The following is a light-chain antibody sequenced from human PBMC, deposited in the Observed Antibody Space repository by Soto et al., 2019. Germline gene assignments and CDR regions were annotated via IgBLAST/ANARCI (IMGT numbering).Light chain of an antibody. CDR1: QSVRSNF. CDR2: GAS. Sequence: QGRCKLSLSPGERDTVYSWACQSVRSNFLAWYQQKPGQAPRLLIYGASNRATGIPDRFSGSGTGTDFTLTITRLEPEDFAMDYCQRYAGPPTTFGRGTRLEIK. V-gene: IGKV3-20*01. CDR3: QRYAGPPTT. J-gene: IGKJ5*01.